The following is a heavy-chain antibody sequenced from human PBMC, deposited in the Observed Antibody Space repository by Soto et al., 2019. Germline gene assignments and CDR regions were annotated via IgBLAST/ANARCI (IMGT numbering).Heavy chain of an antibody. CDR2: IYYSGST. CDR1: GGSISSYY. V-gene: IGHV4-59*08. D-gene: IGHD6-19*01. J-gene: IGHJ4*01. Sequence: SETLSLTCTVSGGSISSYYWSWIRQPPGKGLEWIGYIYYSGSTNYNTSLKSRVTISVDTSKNQFSLKLRSVTAADTAVYYCARHDGFSSGWIFDYWGHGTLVTVSS. CDR3: ARHDGFSSGWIFDY.